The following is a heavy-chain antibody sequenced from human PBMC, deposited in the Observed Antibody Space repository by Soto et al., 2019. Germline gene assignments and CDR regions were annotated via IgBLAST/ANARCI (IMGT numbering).Heavy chain of an antibody. Sequence: SETLSLTCTVSGGSISSSSYYWGWIRQPPGKGLEWIGSIYYSGSTYYNPSLKSRVTISVDTSKNQFSLKLSSVTAADTAVYYCARLYYYDSKSIDYWGQGTLVTVSS. V-gene: IGHV4-39*01. J-gene: IGHJ4*02. CDR3: ARLYYYDSKSIDY. CDR1: GGSISSSSYY. CDR2: IYYSGST. D-gene: IGHD3-22*01.